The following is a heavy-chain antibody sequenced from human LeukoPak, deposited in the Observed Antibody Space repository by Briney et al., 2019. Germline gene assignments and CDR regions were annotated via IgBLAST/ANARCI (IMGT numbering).Heavy chain of an antibody. CDR1: GFTFSSYA. V-gene: IGHV3-9*03. CDR3: AKGTDTAMVYYLDY. Sequence: GGSLRLSCAASGFTFSSYAMSWVRQAPGKGLEWVSGISWNSGSIGYADSVKGRFTISRDNAKNSLYLQMNSLRAEDMALYYCAKGTDTAMVYYLDYWGQGTLVTVSS. CDR2: ISWNSGSI. D-gene: IGHD5-18*01. J-gene: IGHJ4*02.